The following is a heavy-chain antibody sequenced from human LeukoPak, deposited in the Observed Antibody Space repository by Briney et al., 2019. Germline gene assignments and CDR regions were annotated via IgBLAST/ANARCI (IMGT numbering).Heavy chain of an antibody. CDR1: GYSTTSYW. V-gene: IGHV5-51*01. CDR2: IYHGDSDT. D-gene: IGHD3-10*01. Sequence: GEYPDTSCNGSGYSTTSYWIAWVRQMPGKGLEWMGIIYHGDSDTSYSPSFQRQVTISADKSISTTYLQWSSLTASDTAKYYCARPGSAGSSEYFQHWGQGTMVTVSS. CDR3: ARPGSAGSSEYFQH. J-gene: IGHJ1*01.